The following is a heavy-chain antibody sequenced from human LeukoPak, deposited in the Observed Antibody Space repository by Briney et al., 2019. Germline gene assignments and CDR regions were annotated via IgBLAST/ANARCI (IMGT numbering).Heavy chain of an antibody. J-gene: IGHJ5*02. CDR2: ISWDGGST. CDR3: AKDNTHSSGSYWFDP. CDR1: GFTFDDYA. Sequence: GGSLRLSCAASGFTFDDYAMHWVRQAPGKGLEWVSLISWDGGSTYYADSVKGRFTISRDNSKNSLYLQMNSLRAEDTALYYCAKDNTHSSGSYWFDPWGQGTLVTVSS. D-gene: IGHD3-10*01. V-gene: IGHV3-43D*03.